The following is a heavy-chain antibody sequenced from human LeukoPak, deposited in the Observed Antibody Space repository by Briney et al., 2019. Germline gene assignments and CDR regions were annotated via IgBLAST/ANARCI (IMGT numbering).Heavy chain of an antibody. CDR3: AAGSYGSGSY. V-gene: IGHV3-20*04. CDR2: INWNGGST. Sequence: GGSLRLSCAASGFTLDGYGMSWVRQAPGKGLEWVSGINWNGGSTGYAGSVKGRFTISRDNAKNSLYLQMNSLRAEDTAVYYCAAGSYGSGSYWGQGTLVTVSS. CDR1: GFTLDGYG. D-gene: IGHD3-10*01. J-gene: IGHJ4*02.